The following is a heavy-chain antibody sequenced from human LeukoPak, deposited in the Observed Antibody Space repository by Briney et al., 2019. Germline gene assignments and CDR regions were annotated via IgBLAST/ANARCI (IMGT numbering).Heavy chain of an antibody. CDR1: GFTFSNYW. D-gene: IGHD3-16*01. CDR2: INERGTII. J-gene: IGHJ4*02. Sequence: GSLLLSCAASGFTFSNYWMHWVRPAPGKGLEWVSRINERGTIISSADSVKGRFTISRENARNTLYLQMNSLTAEDTAVYYCVRDLILVWTPGDDFDHWGQGTLVTVSS. V-gene: IGHV3-74*01. CDR3: VRDLILVWTPGDDFDH.